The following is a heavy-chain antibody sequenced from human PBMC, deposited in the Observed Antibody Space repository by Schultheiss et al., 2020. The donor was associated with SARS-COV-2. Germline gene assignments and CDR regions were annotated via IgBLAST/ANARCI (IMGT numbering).Heavy chain of an antibody. CDR3: AKDLGYCSGGSCYLNYYYYGMDV. CDR2: ISSSSSYI. V-gene: IGHV3-21*01. J-gene: IGHJ6*02. CDR1: GFTFSSYS. D-gene: IGHD2-15*01. Sequence: GESLKISCAASGFTFSSYSMNWVRQAPGKGLEWVSSISSSSSYIYYADSVKGRFTISRDNAKNSLYLQMNSLRAEDTAVYYCAKDLGYCSGGSCYLNYYYYGMDVWGQGTTVTVSS.